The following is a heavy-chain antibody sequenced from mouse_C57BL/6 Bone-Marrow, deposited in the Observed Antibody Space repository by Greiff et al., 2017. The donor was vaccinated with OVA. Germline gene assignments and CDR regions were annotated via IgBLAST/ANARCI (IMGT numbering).Heavy chain of an antibody. J-gene: IGHJ1*03. CDR3: AGNCYFDV. CDR1: GFSLTSYG. Sequence: VQLQQSGPGLVQPSQSLSITCTVSGFSLTSYGVHWVRQSPGKGLEWLGVIWSGGSTDYNAAFISRLSISKDNSKSQVFFKMNSLQADDTAIYYCAGNCYFDVWGTGTTVTVSS. V-gene: IGHV2-2*01. CDR2: IWSGGST.